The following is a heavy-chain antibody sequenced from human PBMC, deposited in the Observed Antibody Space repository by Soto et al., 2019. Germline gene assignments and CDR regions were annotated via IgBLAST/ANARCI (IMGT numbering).Heavy chain of an antibody. J-gene: IGHJ4*02. CDR2: ISGTGGT. V-gene: IGHV3-23*01. CDR3: AKDRRGAYCSGGICYAPDY. CDR1: GFTFSSHV. Sequence: EVQLWESGGGLVQPGGSLRLSCAVSGFTFSSHVMSWVRQAPGKGLEWVSAISGTGGTYYADSVKGRFTISRDNSKNALYLQLNNLMAEDTAVYYCAKDRRGAYCSGGICYAPDYWGQGTLVIVS. D-gene: IGHD2-15*01.